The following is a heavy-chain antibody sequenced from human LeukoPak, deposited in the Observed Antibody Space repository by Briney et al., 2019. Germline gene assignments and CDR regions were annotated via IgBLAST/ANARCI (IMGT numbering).Heavy chain of an antibody. V-gene: IGHV1-18*01. CDR1: GYTFTSYG. Sequence: GASVKVSCKASGYTFTSYGISWVRQAPGQGLEWMGWISAYNGNTNYAQKLQGRATMTTDTSTSTAYMELRSLRSDDTAVYYCARGRFLTGYYTVDYWGQGTLVTVSS. J-gene: IGHJ4*02. CDR2: ISAYNGNT. CDR3: ARGRFLTGYYTVDY. D-gene: IGHD3-9*01.